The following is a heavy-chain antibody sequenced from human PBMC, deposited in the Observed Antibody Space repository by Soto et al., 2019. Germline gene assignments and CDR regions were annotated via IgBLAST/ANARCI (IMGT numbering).Heavy chain of an antibody. V-gene: IGHV1-3*01. CDR3: ARGVGSGLSDY. CDR1: GYTFTSYA. CDR2: INAGNGNT. D-gene: IGHD1-26*01. Sequence: QVQLVQSGAEVKKPGASVKVSCKASGYTFTSYAMHWVRQAPGQRLEWMGWINAGNGNTKYSQKFQGRVTITRDTSASTACMEVSSLRSEDTAVYYCARGVGSGLSDYWGQGTLVTVSS. J-gene: IGHJ4*02.